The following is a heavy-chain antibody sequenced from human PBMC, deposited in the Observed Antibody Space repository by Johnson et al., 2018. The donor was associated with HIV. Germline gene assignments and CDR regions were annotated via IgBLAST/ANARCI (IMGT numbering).Heavy chain of an antibody. CDR3: TTVGGILGTYAFDI. V-gene: IGHV3-66*01. Sequence: VQLVESGGGLVQPGGSLRLSCASGFTVSTNYMSWVRQAPGKGLEWVSVIYSGDTTYYADSVKGRFTISRDNSKNTLYLQMNSLRAEDTALYYCTTVGGILGTYAFDIWGQGTMVTVSS. CDR1: GFTVSTNY. CDR2: IYSGDTT. J-gene: IGHJ3*02. D-gene: IGHD2-8*02.